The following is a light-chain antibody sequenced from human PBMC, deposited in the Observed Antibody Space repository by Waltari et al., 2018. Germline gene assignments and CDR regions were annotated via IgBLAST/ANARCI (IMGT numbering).Light chain of an antibody. CDR3: QQYGTSPPLT. CDR1: QSFSSSY. J-gene: IGKJ4*01. CDR2: GAS. Sequence: EIVLTQSPGTLSLSPGARATLSCRASQSFSSSYLAWYQQKPGQAPRLLIYGASSRAAGCPDRFSGSGSGTDFTLTISRLEPEDFAVYYCQQYGTSPPLTFGGGTKVEIK. V-gene: IGKV3-20*01.